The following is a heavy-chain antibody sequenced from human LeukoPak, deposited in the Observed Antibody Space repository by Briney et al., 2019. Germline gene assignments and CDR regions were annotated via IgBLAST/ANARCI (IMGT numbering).Heavy chain of an antibody. CDR1: GGSISSGGYS. CDR2: IYHSGST. CDR3: ARVFCSGGSCRFDY. V-gene: IGHV4-30-2*01. Sequence: SETLSLTCAVSGGSISSGGYSCSWIRQPPGKGLEWIGYIYHSGSTYYNPSLKSRVTISVDRSKNQFSLKLSSVTAADTAVYYCARVFCSGGSCRFDYWGQGTLVTVSS. D-gene: IGHD2-15*01. J-gene: IGHJ4*02.